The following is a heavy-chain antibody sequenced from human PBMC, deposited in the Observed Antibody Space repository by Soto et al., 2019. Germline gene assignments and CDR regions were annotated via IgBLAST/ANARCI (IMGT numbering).Heavy chain of an antibody. V-gene: IGHV1-69*12. J-gene: IGHJ6*04. CDR3: ARGVSTTVTYRLVYGMDV. CDR1: GGTFSSYA. Sequence: QVQLLQSGAEVKNPGSSVKVSCKASGGTFSSYAISWVRQAPGQVLEWMGGIIPIFGTANYAQKFQGRVTITADESTSTAYMELSSLRSEDTAVYYCARGVSTTVTYRLVYGMDVWGKGTTVTVSS. D-gene: IGHD4-4*01. CDR2: IIPIFGTA.